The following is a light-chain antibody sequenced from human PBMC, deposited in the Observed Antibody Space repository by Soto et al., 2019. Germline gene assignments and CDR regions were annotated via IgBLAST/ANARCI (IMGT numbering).Light chain of an antibody. CDR3: LQEYDFPYT. J-gene: IGKJ2*01. CDR1: QDIRVD. Sequence: ALQMTQSPPSLSASVGERVIITCRASQDIRVDVGWLQQRPGHAPNLLIYAASTLHTGVPSTFTGSGSGTDFTHTIDDQQPEDVATYVCLQEYDFPYTDGQGTKLEI. CDR2: AAS. V-gene: IGKV1-6*01.